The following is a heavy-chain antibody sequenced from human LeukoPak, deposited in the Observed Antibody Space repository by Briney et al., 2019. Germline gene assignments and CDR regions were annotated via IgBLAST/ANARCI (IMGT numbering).Heavy chain of an antibody. CDR3: ARQSRDGSKTRGYYFDS. D-gene: IGHD3-10*01. V-gene: IGHV5-51*01. CDR2: TYPGDSDT. J-gene: IGHJ4*02. CDR1: GYSFTSYW. Sequence: GKSLKISCKGSGYSFTSYWIGWVRQLPGKGLEWMGITYPGDSDTRYRPSFQGQVTISADKSISTAYLQWSSLKASDTATYYCARQSRDGSKTRGYYFDSWGQGTLVTVSS.